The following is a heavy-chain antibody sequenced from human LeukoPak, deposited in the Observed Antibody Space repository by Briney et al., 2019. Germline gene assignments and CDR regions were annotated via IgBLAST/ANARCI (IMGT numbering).Heavy chain of an antibody. Sequence: GGSLRLSCAASGFTFSSYAMSWVRQAPGKGLEWVSTINVSGGSTYYADSVKGRFTISRDNSKNTLYLQMNSLRVEDMAIYYCAKYGRSGYSPGMDVWGQGTTVTVSS. D-gene: IGHD3-22*01. CDR3: AKYGRSGYSPGMDV. CDR1: GFTFSSYA. J-gene: IGHJ6*02. V-gene: IGHV3-23*01. CDR2: INVSGGST.